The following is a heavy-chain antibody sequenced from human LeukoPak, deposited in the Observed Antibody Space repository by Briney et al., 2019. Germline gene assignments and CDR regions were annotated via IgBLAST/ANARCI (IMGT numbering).Heavy chain of an antibody. V-gene: IGHV1-69*13. CDR2: IIPIFGTA. Sequence: SVKVSCKASGGTFSSYAISWVRQAPGQGLEWMGGIIPIFGTANYAQKFQGRVTITADESTSTAYMELRSLRSDDTAVYYCARARGTYEYYFDYWGQGTLVTVSS. CDR3: ARARGTYEYYFDY. J-gene: IGHJ4*02. D-gene: IGHD1-14*01. CDR1: GGTFSSYA.